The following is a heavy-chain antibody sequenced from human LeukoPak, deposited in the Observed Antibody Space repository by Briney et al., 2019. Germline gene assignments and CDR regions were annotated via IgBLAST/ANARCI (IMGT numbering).Heavy chain of an antibody. J-gene: IGHJ6*03. CDR2: TSSSDAGT. Sequence: GGSLRLSCAASGFALSSYAMSWVRQAPGKGLEWVSATSSSDAGTYHAESVRGRFTISRDNSKNTLYLQMNSLRAEDTAVYYCARASGWYERGPDYYYYYMDVWGKGTTVTVSS. CDR1: GFALSSYA. CDR3: ARASGWYERGPDYYYYYMDV. D-gene: IGHD6-19*01. V-gene: IGHV3-23*01.